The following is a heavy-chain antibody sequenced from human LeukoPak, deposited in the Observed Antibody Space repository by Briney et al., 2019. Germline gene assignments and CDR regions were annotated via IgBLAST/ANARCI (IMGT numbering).Heavy chain of an antibody. D-gene: IGHD5-12*01. CDR1: GFTFSNYA. V-gene: IGHV3-23*01. CDR3: ARDRSGYGDNWFDP. Sequence: PGGSLRLSCAASGFTFSNYAMSWVRQAPGKGLEWVSVISGSGGSTYYADSVEGRFTVSRDNSKNTLYLQMNSLRAEATAVYYCARDRSGYGDNWFDPWGRGTLVTVSS. CDR2: ISGSGGST. J-gene: IGHJ5*02.